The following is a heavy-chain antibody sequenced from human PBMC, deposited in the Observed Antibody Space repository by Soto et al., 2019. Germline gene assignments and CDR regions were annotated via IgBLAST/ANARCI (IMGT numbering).Heavy chain of an antibody. V-gene: IGHV5-10-1*01. Sequence: PGESLKISCKGSGYSFTSYWISWVRQMPGKGLEWMGRIDPSDSYTNYSPSFQGHVTISADKSISTAYLQWSSLKASDTAMYYCARLRGDIVVVPAAMGYYYYGMDVWGQGTTVTVSS. CDR2: IDPSDSYT. CDR1: GYSFTSYW. D-gene: IGHD2-2*01. CDR3: ARLRGDIVVVPAAMGYYYYGMDV. J-gene: IGHJ6*02.